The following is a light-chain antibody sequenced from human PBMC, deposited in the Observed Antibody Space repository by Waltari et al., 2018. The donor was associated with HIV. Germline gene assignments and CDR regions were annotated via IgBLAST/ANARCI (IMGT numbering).Light chain of an antibody. CDR2: DDR. CDR3: QVWDSSANGV. V-gene: IGLV3-21*02. Sequence: SYLLTQPPSVSVAPGQTARITCGGNNIGSKTVHWYQQRPGQAPVLVVFDDRDRPSGIPERFSGSSSGNTATLTISRVEAGHEADYYCQVWDSSANGVFGGGTKLTVL. J-gene: IGLJ2*01. CDR1: NIGSKT.